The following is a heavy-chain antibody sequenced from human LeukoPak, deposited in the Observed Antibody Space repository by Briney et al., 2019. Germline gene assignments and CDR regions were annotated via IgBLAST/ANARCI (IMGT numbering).Heavy chain of an antibody. CDR3: ARESGQAADYYYYGMDV. Sequence: PSETLSLTCTVSGGSVSSDSYYWSWIRQPPGKGLEWIGYIYYSGSTNYNPSLKSRVTISVDTSKNQFSLKLSSVTAADTAVYYCARESGQAADYYYYGMDVWGQGTTVTVSS. CDR1: GGSVSSDSYY. D-gene: IGHD6-13*01. J-gene: IGHJ6*02. V-gene: IGHV4-61*01. CDR2: IYYSGST.